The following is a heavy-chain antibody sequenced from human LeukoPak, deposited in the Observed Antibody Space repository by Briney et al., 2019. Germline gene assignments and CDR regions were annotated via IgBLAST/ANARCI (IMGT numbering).Heavy chain of an antibody. V-gene: IGHV1-69*06. CDR2: IIPIFGTA. J-gene: IGHJ4*02. CDR1: GGTFSSYA. Sequence: ASVKVSCKASGGTFSSYAISWVRQAPGQGLEWMGGIIPIFGTANYAQKFQGRVTITADKSTSTAYMELSSLRSEDTAVYYCARAELYYDSSGSTLSYFDYWGQGTLVTVSS. D-gene: IGHD3-22*01. CDR3: ARAELYYDSSGSTLSYFDY.